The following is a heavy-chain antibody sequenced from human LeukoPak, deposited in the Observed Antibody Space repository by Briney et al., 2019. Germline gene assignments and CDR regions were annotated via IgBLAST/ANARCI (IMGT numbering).Heavy chain of an antibody. Sequence: PGGSLRLSCAASGFTFSSYAMSWVRQAPGKGLEWVSAISGSGGSTYYADSVKGRFTISRDNSKNTLYLQMNSLRAEDTAVYYCARDYDSSGYYYRYFQHWGQGTLVTVSS. CDR3: ARDYDSSGYYYRYFQH. CDR2: ISGSGGST. V-gene: IGHV3-23*01. D-gene: IGHD3-22*01. CDR1: GFTFSSYA. J-gene: IGHJ1*01.